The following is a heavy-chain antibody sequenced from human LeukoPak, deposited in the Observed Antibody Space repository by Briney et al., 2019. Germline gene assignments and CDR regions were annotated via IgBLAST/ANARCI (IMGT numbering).Heavy chain of an antibody. Sequence: SETLSLTCTVSGGSISSSSYYWGWIRQPRGKGLEWIGSIYYSGSTYYNPSLKSRVTISVDTSKNQFSLKLSSVTAADTAVYYCARGFRGVDYYYYYYMDVWGKGTTVTVSS. CDR2: IYYSGST. CDR1: GGSISSSSYY. V-gene: IGHV4-39*01. J-gene: IGHJ6*03. D-gene: IGHD3-10*01. CDR3: ARGFRGVDYYYYYYMDV.